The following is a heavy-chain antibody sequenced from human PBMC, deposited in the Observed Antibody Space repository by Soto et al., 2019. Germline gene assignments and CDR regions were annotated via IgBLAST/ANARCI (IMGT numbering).Heavy chain of an antibody. Sequence: PSETMSLTCTVSGGSISSSSYYWGWINKPPGKGLEWIGSIYYSGSTYYNPSLKSRVTISVDTSKNQFSLKLSSVTAADTAVYYCARPTTGTTLYYGMDVWGQGTTVTVSS. J-gene: IGHJ6*02. CDR3: ARPTTGTTLYYGMDV. CDR2: IYYSGST. D-gene: IGHD1-1*01. CDR1: GGSISSSSYY. V-gene: IGHV4-39*01.